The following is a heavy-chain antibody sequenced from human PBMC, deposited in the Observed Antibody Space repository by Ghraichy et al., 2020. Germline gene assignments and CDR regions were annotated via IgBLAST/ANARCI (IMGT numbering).Heavy chain of an antibody. V-gene: IGHV1-69*13. Sequence: SVKVSCKASGGTFSSYAISWVRQAPGQGLEWMGGIIPIFGTANYAQKFQGRVTITADESTSTAYMELSSLRSEDTAVYYCAVADSGSYHLYGMDVWGQGTTVTVSS. CDR3: AVADSGSYHLYGMDV. CDR1: GGTFSSYA. CDR2: IIPIFGTA. J-gene: IGHJ6*02. D-gene: IGHD1-26*01.